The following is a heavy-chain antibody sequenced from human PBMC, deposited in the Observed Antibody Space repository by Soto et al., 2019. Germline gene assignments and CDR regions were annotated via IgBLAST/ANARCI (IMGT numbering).Heavy chain of an antibody. CDR2: ISACNGDT. V-gene: IGHV1-18*04. J-gene: IGHJ4*02. CDR3: AREAGSGSYYPMDY. Sequence: QVRLVQSGSEVKKTGASVRVSCKASGYTFINYAISWVRQAPGQGLEWMGWISACNGDTNYAQNLQGRVTMTTDTSTSTAYMELGSLRSDDTAVYYCAREAGSGSYYPMDYWGQGTLVTVSS. D-gene: IGHD1-26*01. CDR1: GYTFINYA.